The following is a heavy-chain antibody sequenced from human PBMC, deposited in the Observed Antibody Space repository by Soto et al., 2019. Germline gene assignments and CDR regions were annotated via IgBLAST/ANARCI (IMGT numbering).Heavy chain of an antibody. Sequence: GGSLRLSCAASGFTFSNAWMNWVRQAPGKGLEWVGRIKSKTDGGTTDYAVPVKGRFTISRDDSKNTLYLQMNSLKTEDTAVYYCTTGPTMVRGVRVYWGQGTLVTVSS. CDR2: IKSKTDGGTT. V-gene: IGHV3-15*07. CDR1: GFTFSNAW. D-gene: IGHD3-10*01. J-gene: IGHJ4*02. CDR3: TTGPTMVRGVRVY.